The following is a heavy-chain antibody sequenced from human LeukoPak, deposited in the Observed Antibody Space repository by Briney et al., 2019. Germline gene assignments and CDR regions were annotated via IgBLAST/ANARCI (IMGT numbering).Heavy chain of an antibody. D-gene: IGHD3-9*01. Sequence: PGGSLRLSCAASGFTFVSHWTYWVRQAPGKGLVWVSRVNSDETSKGYADSVKGRFTVSRDNARDTLYLQMSSLRAEDTAVYYCARDPVFLIGYNPNYYQTNHMDVWGKGTTVTVSS. CDR2: VNSDETSK. CDR1: GFTFVSHW. J-gene: IGHJ6*03. V-gene: IGHV3-74*01. CDR3: ARDPVFLIGYNPNYYQTNHMDV.